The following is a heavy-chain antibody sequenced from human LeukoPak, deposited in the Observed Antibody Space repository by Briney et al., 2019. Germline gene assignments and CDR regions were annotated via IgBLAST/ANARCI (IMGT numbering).Heavy chain of an antibody. CDR2: ISYDGSNK. J-gene: IGHJ4*02. Sequence: GRSLRLSCAASGFTFSSYGMHWVRQAPGKGLEWVAVISYDGSNKYYADSVKGRFTISRDNSKNTLYLQMNSLRAEDTAVYYCAKVGSGWYRNYFDYWGQGTLVTVSS. V-gene: IGHV3-30*18. CDR3: AKVGSGWYRNYFDY. CDR1: GFTFSSYG. D-gene: IGHD6-19*01.